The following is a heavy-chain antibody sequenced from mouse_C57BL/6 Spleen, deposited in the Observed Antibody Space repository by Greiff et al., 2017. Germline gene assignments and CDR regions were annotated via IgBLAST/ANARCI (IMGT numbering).Heavy chain of an antibody. J-gene: IGHJ2*01. CDR2: ISNGGGST. CDR1: GFTFSDYY. CDR3: TRQGVYGSSPYYFDY. V-gene: IGHV5-12*01. Sequence: EVKLMESGGGLVQPGGSLKLSCAASGFTFSDYYMYWVRQTPEKRLEWVAYISNGGGSTYYPDTVKGRFTISRDNAKNTLYRQMSRLKSEDTAMYYCTRQGVYGSSPYYFDYWGQGTTLTVSS. D-gene: IGHD1-1*01.